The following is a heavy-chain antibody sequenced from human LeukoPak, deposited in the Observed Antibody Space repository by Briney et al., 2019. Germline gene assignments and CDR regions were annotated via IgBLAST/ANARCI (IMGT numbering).Heavy chain of an antibody. CDR2: INPNSGGT. V-gene: IGHV1-2*02. Sequence: ASVKVSCKASGYTFTGHYIHWVRQAPGQGLGWMGWINPNSGGTNYAQKFQGRVTMTRDTSISTAYMELSRLRSDDTAVYYCARDWNVEMATIFDYWGQGTLVTVSS. CDR3: ARDWNVEMATIFDY. J-gene: IGHJ4*02. CDR1: GYTFTGHY. D-gene: IGHD5-24*01.